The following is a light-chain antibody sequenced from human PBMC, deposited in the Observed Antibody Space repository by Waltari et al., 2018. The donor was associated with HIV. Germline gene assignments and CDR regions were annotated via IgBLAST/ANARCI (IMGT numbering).Light chain of an antibody. CDR2: DVS. V-gene: IGLV2-14*03. J-gene: IGLJ1*01. Sequence: QSALTQPASVSGSPGQSTTISGTGTSTDAVGYNYVSCHQQHPGKAPKLMIYDVSNRPSGGSNRCSGSKSGNTASLTISGLQAEDEADYYCSSYTSSSTLYGFGTGTKVTIL. CDR3: SSYTSSSTLYG. CDR1: STDAVGYNY.